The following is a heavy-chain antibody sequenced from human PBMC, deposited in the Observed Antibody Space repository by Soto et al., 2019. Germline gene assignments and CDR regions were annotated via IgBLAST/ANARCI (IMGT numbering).Heavy chain of an antibody. Sequence: PSQTLSLTCVVSGDSVSGNSATWNWIRQSPSRGLEWLGRTYYMSRWHVNYAQSVQSRITISADTSESQFSLHLTSVTPDDTAVYFCARGHRGSVHVSFYPPYHFDFWGQGTLVTVS. D-gene: IGHD3-10*01. CDR3: ARGHRGSVHVSFYPPYHFDF. CDR1: GDSVSGNSAT. CDR2: TYYMSRWHV. V-gene: IGHV6-1*01. J-gene: IGHJ4*02.